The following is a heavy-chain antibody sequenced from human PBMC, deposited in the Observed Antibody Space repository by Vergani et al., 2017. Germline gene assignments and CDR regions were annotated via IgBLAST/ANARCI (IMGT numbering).Heavy chain of an antibody. CDR3: ARGTWGLTYYYLY. CDR1: GYTFTRYA. V-gene: IGHV1-3*01. CDR2: INAGNGNT. D-gene: IGHD3-10*01. J-gene: IGHJ4*02. Sequence: QVQLVQSGAEVKKPGASVKVSCKASGYTFTRYAMHWVRQAPGQRLEWMGWINAGNGNTKYSQEFPGRVTISRGTSASTAYMELSSLRSEDTAVYYCARGTWGLTYYYLYWGQGTLVIVSS.